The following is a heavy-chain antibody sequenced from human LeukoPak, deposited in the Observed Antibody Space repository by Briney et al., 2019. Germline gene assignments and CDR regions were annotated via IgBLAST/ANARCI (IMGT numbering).Heavy chain of an antibody. CDR1: GYTFINHA. D-gene: IGHD1-26*01. V-gene: IGHV1-18*01. J-gene: IGHJ5*02. CDR2: ISAYNGDT. CDR3: VRVVVGSTVWFDP. Sequence: ASVKVSCKATGYTFINHAITWVRQAPGQGLEWMGWISAYNGDTSYAQKLQGRVSMTTDTSTSTAYMELRSLTSDDTAVYYCVRVVVGSTVWFDPWGQGTLVTVSS.